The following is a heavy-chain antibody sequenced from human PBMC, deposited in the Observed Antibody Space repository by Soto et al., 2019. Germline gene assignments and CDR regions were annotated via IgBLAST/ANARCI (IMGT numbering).Heavy chain of an antibody. CDR3: ARRPRGVPAANDAFDI. CDR2: IYYSGST. CDR1: GGSISSYY. D-gene: IGHD2-2*01. J-gene: IGHJ3*02. Sequence: PSETLSLTCTVSGGSISSYYWSWLRQPPGKGLEWIGYIYYSGSTNYNPSLKSRVTISVDTSKNQFSLKLSSVTAADTAVYYCARRPRGVPAANDAFDIWGQGTMVTVSS. V-gene: IGHV4-59*08.